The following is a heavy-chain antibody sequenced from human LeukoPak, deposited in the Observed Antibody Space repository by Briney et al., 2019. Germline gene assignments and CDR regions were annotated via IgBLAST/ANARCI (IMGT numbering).Heavy chain of an antibody. V-gene: IGHV3-23*01. J-gene: IGHJ3*02. CDR3: AKDHYYDSSGYYPAHAFDI. Sequence: PGGSLRLCCAASGFTFSSYAMSWVRQAPGKGLEWVSAISGSGGSTYYADSVKGRFTISRDNSKNTLYLQMNSLRAEDTAVYYCAKDHYYDSSGYYPAHAFDIWGQGTMVTVSS. CDR1: GFTFSSYA. CDR2: ISGSGGST. D-gene: IGHD3-22*01.